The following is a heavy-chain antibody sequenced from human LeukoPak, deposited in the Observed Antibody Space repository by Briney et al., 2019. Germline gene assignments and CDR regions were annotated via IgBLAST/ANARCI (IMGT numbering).Heavy chain of an antibody. CDR2: TYYRSRWYN. V-gene: IGHV6-1*01. CDR1: GDSVSSNSAA. J-gene: IGHJ2*01. D-gene: IGHD1-26*01. Sequence: SQTLSLTCAISGDSVSSNSAASNWSRQSPSRGLEWLGRTYYRSRWYNEYARSVKGRITIDPDTSKNQFSLQLRSVTPEDAAVYYCARTIGHLDLWGRGTLVTVSS. CDR3: ARTIGHLDL.